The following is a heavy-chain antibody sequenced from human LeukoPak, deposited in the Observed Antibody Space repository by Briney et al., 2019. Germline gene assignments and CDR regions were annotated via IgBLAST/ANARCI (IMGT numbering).Heavy chain of an antibody. Sequence: ASVKDSCKASGYTFTSYDINWVRQATGQGLEWMGWMNPNSGNTGYAQKFQGRVTMTRNTSISTAYMELSSMRSEDTAVYYCARVRAVVVPAAMSRAPLGRYNWFDPWGQGTLVTVSS. D-gene: IGHD2-2*01. CDR1: GYTFTSYD. CDR2: MNPNSGNT. J-gene: IGHJ5*02. V-gene: IGHV1-8*01. CDR3: ARVRAVVVPAAMSRAPLGRYNWFDP.